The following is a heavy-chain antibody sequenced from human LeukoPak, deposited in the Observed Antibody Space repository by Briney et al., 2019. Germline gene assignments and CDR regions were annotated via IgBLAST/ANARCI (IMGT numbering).Heavy chain of an antibody. V-gene: IGHV3-23*01. CDR3: VKGFHFDW. Sequence: PGGSLRLSCVASGFGFSNHDMSWGRQTPGKGLEWVSSISGFDSGTYYTDSVRGRFTISRDTSKNTLYMQMNNLRAEDTAVYYCVKGFHFDWWGQGTLVTVSS. CDR2: ISGFDSGT. CDR1: GFGFSNHD. J-gene: IGHJ4*02.